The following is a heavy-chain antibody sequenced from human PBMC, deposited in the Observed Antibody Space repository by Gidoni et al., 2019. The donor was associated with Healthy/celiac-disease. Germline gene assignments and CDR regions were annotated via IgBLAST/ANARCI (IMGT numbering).Heavy chain of an antibody. CDR1: GGSISRGGYS. D-gene: IGHD5-18*01. V-gene: IGHV4-30-2*01. Sequence: QLQLQESGSGLVKPSQTLSLTCAVSGGSISRGGYSGSWIRQPPGKGLEWIGYIYHSGSTYYNPSLKSRVTISVDRSKNQFSLKLSSVTAADTAVYYCARGDTAMDYWGQGTLVTVSS. CDR2: IYHSGST. J-gene: IGHJ4*02. CDR3: ARGDTAMDY.